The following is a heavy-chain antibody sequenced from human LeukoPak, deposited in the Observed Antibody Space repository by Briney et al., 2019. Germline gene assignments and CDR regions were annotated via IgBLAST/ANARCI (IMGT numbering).Heavy chain of an antibody. CDR1: GFTFSDYA. D-gene: IGHD1-26*01. Sequence: PGGSLRLSCEASGFTFSDYAMTWVRQAPGKGLEWVAPISGSGVMTYYADSVKGRFTVSGDNSKNTLYLQMSSLTAADTAVYYCAKDRSIGTYYTFDHWGQGTLVTVSS. J-gene: IGHJ4*02. CDR2: ISGSGVMT. V-gene: IGHV3-23*01. CDR3: AKDRSIGTYYTFDH.